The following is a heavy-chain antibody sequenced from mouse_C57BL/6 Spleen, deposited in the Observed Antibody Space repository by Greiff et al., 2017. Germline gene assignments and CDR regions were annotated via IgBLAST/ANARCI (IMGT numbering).Heavy chain of an antibody. CDR2: ISSGSSTI. Sequence: DVHLVESGGGLVKPGGSLKLSCAASGFTFSDYGMHWVRQAPEKGLEWVAYISSGSSTIYYADTVKGRFTISRDNAKNTLFLQMTSLRSEDTAMYYCARWGLGNYFDYWGQGTSLTVSS. D-gene: IGHD4-1*01. CDR1: GFTFSDYG. J-gene: IGHJ2*02. CDR3: ARWGLGNYFDY. V-gene: IGHV5-17*01.